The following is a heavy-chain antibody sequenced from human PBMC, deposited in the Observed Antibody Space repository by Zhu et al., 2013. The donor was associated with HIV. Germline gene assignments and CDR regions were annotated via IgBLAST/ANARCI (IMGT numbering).Heavy chain of an antibody. J-gene: IGHJ3*01. V-gene: IGHV1-8*01. CDR3: VLDRRGAFDV. Sequence: QVQLVQSGAEVKKPGASVRVSCKASGYTFTTYDINWVRQAPGQGLEWMGWVNPSNGDGGFARKFQGRVTITRNTSLNTTYLQLSSLRSEDTAVYYCVLDRRGAFDVWGQGTMVTVSS. D-gene: IGHD3-10*01. CDR1: GYTFTTYD. CDR2: VNPSNGDG.